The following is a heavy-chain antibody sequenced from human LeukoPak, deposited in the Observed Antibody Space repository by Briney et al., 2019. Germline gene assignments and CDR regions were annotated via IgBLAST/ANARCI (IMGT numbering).Heavy chain of an antibody. CDR3: ARDIRDAFDI. J-gene: IGHJ3*02. Sequence: LEWIASIYYSGTPSYTPSLTSRVTISLDTSKNQFSLKLSSVTAADTAVYYCARDIRDAFDIWGQGTMVTVSS. CDR2: IYYSGTP. V-gene: IGHV4-39*07.